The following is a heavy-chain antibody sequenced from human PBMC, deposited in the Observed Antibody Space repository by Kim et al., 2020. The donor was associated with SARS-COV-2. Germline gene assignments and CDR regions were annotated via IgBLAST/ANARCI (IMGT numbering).Heavy chain of an antibody. CDR3: ARDDGFRSIDH. J-gene: IGHJ4*02. Sequence: KFDVDVGEGRFTVSRDNAKNSVYLQMNGLGAEDTAVYYCARDDGFRSIDHWGQGTLVTVSS. CDR2: K. V-gene: IGHV3-7*01. D-gene: IGHD6-25*01.